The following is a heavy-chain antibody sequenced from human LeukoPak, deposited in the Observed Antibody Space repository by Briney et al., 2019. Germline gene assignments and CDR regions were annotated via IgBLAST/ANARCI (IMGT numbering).Heavy chain of an antibody. D-gene: IGHD3-22*01. CDR2: IYSSGST. J-gene: IGHJ3*02. CDR1: GGSISSYY. CDR3: ARNSYYDNSGEGAFDI. V-gene: IGHV4-4*07. Sequence: SSETLSLTCTVSGGSISSYYWSWIRQPAGKGLEWIGRIYSSGSTNYSPSLKSRVTISVDTSKNQFSLKLTSVTAADTAVYYCARNSYYDNSGEGAFDIWGQGTMVTVSS.